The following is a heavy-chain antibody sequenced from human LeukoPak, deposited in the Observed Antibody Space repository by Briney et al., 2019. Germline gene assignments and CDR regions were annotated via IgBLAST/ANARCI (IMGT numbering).Heavy chain of an antibody. J-gene: IGHJ6*02. CDR3: AKASIPDYYYYYGMDV. CDR2: ISGSGGSA. Sequence: PGGSLRLSCAASGFTFSSYAMSWVRQAPGKGLEWVSAISGSGGSAYYADSVKGRFTISRDNSKNTLYLQMNSLRAEDTAVYYCAKASIPDYYYYYGMDVWGQGTLVTVSS. CDR1: GFTFSSYA. D-gene: IGHD2-2*01. V-gene: IGHV3-23*01.